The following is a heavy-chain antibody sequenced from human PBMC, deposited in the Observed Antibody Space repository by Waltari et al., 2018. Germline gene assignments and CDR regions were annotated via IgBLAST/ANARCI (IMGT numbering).Heavy chain of an antibody. CDR3: ARDDSSSYWYFDL. CDR2: IYHSGST. CDR1: GFSIRTGYS. V-gene: IGHV4-38-2*02. J-gene: IGHJ2*01. D-gene: IGHD6-6*01. Sequence: VQLPESRPGLVKPSETLSLTCAVSGFSIRTGYSWGLIRQPPGQGLEWIGSIYHSGSTYYNPSLKSRVTISVDTSKNQFSLKLSSVTAADTAVYYCARDDSSSYWYFDLWGRGTLVTVSS.